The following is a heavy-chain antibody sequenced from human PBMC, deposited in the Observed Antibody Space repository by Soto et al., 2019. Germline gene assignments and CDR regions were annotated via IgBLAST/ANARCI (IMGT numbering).Heavy chain of an antibody. CDR2: MTGSGGDI. CDR1: GFTFSTYA. Sequence: GGSLRLSCAASGFTFSTYAMMWVRQSPGKGQEWVAGMTGSGGDIRYADSVKGRFTISKDNSKNTLYLQMNSLRAEDTAMYYCAKDAVYGDGLWLAANWGQGTLVTVSS. D-gene: IGHD2-21*02. CDR3: AKDAVYGDGLWLAAN. V-gene: IGHV3-23*01. J-gene: IGHJ4*02.